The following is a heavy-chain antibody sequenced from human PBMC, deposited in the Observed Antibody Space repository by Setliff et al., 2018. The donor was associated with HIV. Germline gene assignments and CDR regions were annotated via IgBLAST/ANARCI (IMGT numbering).Heavy chain of an antibody. CDR2: IYHSGST. CDR1: GSSSSNGYY. D-gene: IGHD3-16*02. J-gene: IGHJ3*02. CDR3: ARRTRAPLYAFYI. V-gene: IGHV4-38-2*01. Sequence: PSETLSXXXAVSGSSSSNGYYWGWIRQPPGKGLEWLGSIYHSGSTYXXPSLKXXXXXXVDTSKNQFSLKLSSFPAAATAVYPRARRTRAPLYAFYIWXTGTMVTVSS.